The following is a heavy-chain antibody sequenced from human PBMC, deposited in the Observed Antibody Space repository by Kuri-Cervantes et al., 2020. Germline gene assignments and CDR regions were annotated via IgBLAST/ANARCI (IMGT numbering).Heavy chain of an antibody. J-gene: IGHJ3*02. CDR3: ARGGSSPKNDAFDI. D-gene: IGHD6-13*01. V-gene: IGHV4-34*01. Sequence: SQTLSLTCAVYGGSFSGYYWSWIRQPPGKGLEWIGEINHSGSTNYNPSLKSRVTISVDTSKNQFSLKLSSVTAADTAVYYCARGGSSPKNDAFDIWGQGTMVTVSS. CDR1: GGSFSGYY. CDR2: INHSGST.